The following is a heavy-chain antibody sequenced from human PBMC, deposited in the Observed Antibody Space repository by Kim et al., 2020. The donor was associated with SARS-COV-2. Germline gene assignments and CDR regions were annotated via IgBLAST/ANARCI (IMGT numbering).Heavy chain of an antibody. V-gene: IGHV3-30*03. CDR1: GFSFSTYG. CDR2: ISYDGHEK. J-gene: IGHJ6*02. Sequence: GGSLRLSCAVSGFSFSTYGMHWVRQAPGKGLEWVAVISYDGHEKQYAESVKGRFTISRDNSKITLYLEMRNLRAEDTAVYFCARDLYDFWSANSGILPTHYYYNGMDVWGQGTTVTVSS. D-gene: IGHD3-3*01. CDR3: ARDLYDFWSANSGILPTHYYYNGMDV.